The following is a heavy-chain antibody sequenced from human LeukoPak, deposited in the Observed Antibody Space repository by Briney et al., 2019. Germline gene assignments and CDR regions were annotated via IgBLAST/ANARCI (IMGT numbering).Heavy chain of an antibody. Sequence: GGSLRLSCAASGFTFSTYSMNWVRQAPGKGLEWVSSISSSSTYIYYADSVKGRFTISRDNAKNSLYLQMNSLRAEDTAVYYCAREITIFGSLEYNMDVWGQGTTVTVSS. CDR1: GFTFSTYS. CDR2: ISSSSTYI. CDR3: AREITIFGSLEYNMDV. D-gene: IGHD3-3*01. J-gene: IGHJ6*02. V-gene: IGHV3-21*01.